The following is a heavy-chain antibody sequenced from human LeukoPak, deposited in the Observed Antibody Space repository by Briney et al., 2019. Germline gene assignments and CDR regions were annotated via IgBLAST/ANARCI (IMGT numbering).Heavy chain of an antibody. CDR3: ARETITRGAFDI. CDR1: GFTFSSYA. CDR2: VGTAGDT. J-gene: IGHJ3*02. V-gene: IGHV3-13*01. Sequence: PGGSLRLSCAASGFTFSSYAMHWVRHATGKGLEWVSAVGTAGDTYYPGSVKGRFTISRENAKNSLYLQMNSLRAGDTAVYYCARETITRGAFDIWGQGTMVTVSS. D-gene: IGHD5-24*01.